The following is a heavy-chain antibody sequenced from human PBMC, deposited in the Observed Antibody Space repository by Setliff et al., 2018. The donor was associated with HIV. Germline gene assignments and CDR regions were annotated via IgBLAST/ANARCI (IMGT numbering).Heavy chain of an antibody. J-gene: IGHJ6*04. CDR2: ISWDGIKT. CDR1: GSMFNDYG. Sequence: PGGSLSLSCVGSGSMFNDYGMSWVRQSPGKGLEWVAGISWDGIKTTYGDSVRGRFTISRDNVEKSVYLQMNRLRNEDTARYYCARDHYLGLDYWGKGTTVTVSS. CDR3: ARDHYLGLDY. V-gene: IGHV3-20*04. D-gene: IGHD7-27*01.